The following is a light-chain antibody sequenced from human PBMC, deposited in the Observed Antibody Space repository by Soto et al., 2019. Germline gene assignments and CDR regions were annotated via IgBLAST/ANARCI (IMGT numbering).Light chain of an antibody. Sequence: EVVMTQSPATLSASPGERATLSCRASQIVNSKLAWYQQKPGQAPRLLIYGASSRATGIPDRFSGSGSGTDFTLTISRLEPEDFAVYYCQQYGSSFTFGPGTKVDIK. V-gene: IGKV3-20*01. CDR2: GAS. J-gene: IGKJ3*01. CDR3: QQYGSSFT. CDR1: QIVNSK.